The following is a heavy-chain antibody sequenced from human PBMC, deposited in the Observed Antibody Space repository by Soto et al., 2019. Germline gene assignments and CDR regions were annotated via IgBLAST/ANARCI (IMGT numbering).Heavy chain of an antibody. D-gene: IGHD2-2*01. CDR1: GGTFSSYA. V-gene: IGHV1-69*01. CDR3: AREPYCSSTSCYPTDAFDI. J-gene: IGHJ3*02. CDR2: IIPIFGTA. Sequence: QVQLVQSGAEVQKPGSSVKVSCKASGGTFSSYAISWVRQAPGQGLEWMGGIIPIFGTANYAQKFQGRVTITADESTSTAYMELSSLRSEDTAVYYCAREPYCSSTSCYPTDAFDIWGQGTMVTVSS.